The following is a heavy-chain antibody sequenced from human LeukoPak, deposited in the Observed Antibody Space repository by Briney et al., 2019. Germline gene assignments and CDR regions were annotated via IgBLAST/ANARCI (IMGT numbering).Heavy chain of an antibody. Sequence: GSLRLSCAASGLTFSSYNMHWVRQAPGKGLEWVAVISYDGNHKYYADSVKGRFTISRDNSKNTLYLQMNGLRADDTAVYYCAKGYDYRSGAGSFDYWGQGTLVTVSS. V-gene: IGHV3-30*18. CDR1: GLTFSSYN. D-gene: IGHD3-10*01. CDR3: AKGYDYRSGAGSFDY. J-gene: IGHJ4*02. CDR2: ISYDGNHK.